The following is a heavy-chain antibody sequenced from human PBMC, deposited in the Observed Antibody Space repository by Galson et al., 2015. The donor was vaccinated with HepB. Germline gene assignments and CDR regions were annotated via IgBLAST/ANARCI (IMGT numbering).Heavy chain of an antibody. J-gene: IGHJ6*02. CDR1: GGSISSSSSY. CDR3: ARVLFREDTTLGVVRASYYGMDV. CDR2: INDRGST. Sequence: SETLSLTCTVSGGSISSSSSYWGWIRQPPGKGLEWIGNINDRGSTYYNPSPKSRVTITVDTSKHQFSLKLSSVTAAATAVYYWARVLFREDTTLGVVRASYYGMDVWGQGTTVTVSS. V-gene: IGHV4-39*07. D-gene: IGHD3-3*01.